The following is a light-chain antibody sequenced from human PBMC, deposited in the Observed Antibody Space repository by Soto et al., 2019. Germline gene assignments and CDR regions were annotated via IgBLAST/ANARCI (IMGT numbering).Light chain of an antibody. CDR3: SSYTSSSIFV. CDR1: SSDVGGYSY. V-gene: IGLV2-14*03. Sequence: QSVLTQPASGSGSPGQSITISCPGTSSDVGGYSYVSWYQHYPGKAPKLMIYDVNNRPSGVSNRFSGSKSGNTASLTISGLQAEDEADYYCSSYTSSSIFVFGTGTKVTVL. CDR2: DVN. J-gene: IGLJ1*01.